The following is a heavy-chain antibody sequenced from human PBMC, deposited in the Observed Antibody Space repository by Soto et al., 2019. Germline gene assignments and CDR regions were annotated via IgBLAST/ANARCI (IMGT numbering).Heavy chain of an antibody. V-gene: IGHV1-18*01. CDR1: GYTFTNFG. J-gene: IGHJ4*02. CDR2: ISAYNGNT. D-gene: IGHD3-16*01. CDR3: ARGGTPIDS. Sequence: QVQLVQSGAEVKKPGASVKVSCKASGYTFTNFGISWVRQAPGQGLEWMGWISAYNGNTNYAQNSQXRXTXXTATSTSTDYMELRSLRSDDTAVYYCARGGTPIDSWGQGTLVTVSS.